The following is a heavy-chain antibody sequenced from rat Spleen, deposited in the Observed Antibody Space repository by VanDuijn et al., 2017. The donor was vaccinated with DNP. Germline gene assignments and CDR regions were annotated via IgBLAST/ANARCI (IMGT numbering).Heavy chain of an antibody. CDR1: GFTFSNYY. CDR3: ARDRSTRVPYSLFAY. CDR2: ISPSGSRP. Sequence: EVQLVESGGGLVQPGRSMKLSCAASGFTFSNYYMAWVRQAPTKGLEWVASISPSGSRPYSPDSVKGRFTISRDTAKSSLYLQMNSLKSEDTATYYCARDRSTRVPYSLFAYWGQGTLVTVSS. D-gene: IGHD1-4*01. J-gene: IGHJ3*01. V-gene: IGHV5-25*01.